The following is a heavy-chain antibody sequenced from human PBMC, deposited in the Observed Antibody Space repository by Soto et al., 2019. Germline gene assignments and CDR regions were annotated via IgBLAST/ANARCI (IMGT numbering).Heavy chain of an antibody. J-gene: IGHJ4*02. D-gene: IGHD6-19*01. CDR1: GFTFSTYC. CDR3: VRGTSAWRGMDY. Sequence: GGSLRLSCAVSGFTFSTYCMHWVRQAPETGLVWVSRICRDGGGTDYAASVKGRFTISRDDAKNSLYLQMSSLRVEDTAMYYCVRGTSAWRGMDYWGQGTLVTVSS. V-gene: IGHV3-74*01. CDR2: ICRDGGGT.